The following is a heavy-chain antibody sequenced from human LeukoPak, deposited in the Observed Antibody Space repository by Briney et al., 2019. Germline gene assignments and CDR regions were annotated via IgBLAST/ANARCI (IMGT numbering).Heavy chain of an antibody. Sequence: QPGGSLRLSCAASGFTFSSYGMHWVRQAPGKGLEWVAVIWYDGSNKYYADSVKGRFTISRDNSKNTLYLQMNSLRAEDTAVYYCARDDYVLWQAVGAFDIWGQGTMVTVSS. CDR3: ARDDYVLWQAVGAFDI. CDR1: GFTFSSYG. J-gene: IGHJ3*02. CDR2: IWYDGSNK. D-gene: IGHD4-17*01. V-gene: IGHV3-33*01.